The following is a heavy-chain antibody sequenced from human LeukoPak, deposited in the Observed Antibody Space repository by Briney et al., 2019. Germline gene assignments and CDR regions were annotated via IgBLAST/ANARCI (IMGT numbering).Heavy chain of an antibody. D-gene: IGHD4-17*01. CDR2: INPNSGGT. CDR1: GYTFTGYY. V-gene: IGHV1-2*02. Sequence: ASVKVSCKASGYTFTGYYMHWVRQAPGQGLEWMGWINPNSGGTNYAQKFQGRVTMTRDTSISTAYMELSRLRSDDTAVYYCARKRTTGRHDAFDIWGQGTMVTVSS. CDR3: ARKRTTGRHDAFDI. J-gene: IGHJ3*02.